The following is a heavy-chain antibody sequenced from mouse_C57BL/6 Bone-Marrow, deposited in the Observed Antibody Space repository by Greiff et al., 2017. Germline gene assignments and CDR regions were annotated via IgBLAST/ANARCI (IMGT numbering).Heavy chain of an antibody. CDR3: EQGQLRAWYAY. V-gene: IGHV1-7*01. Sequence: VQLQQSGAELAKPGASVKLSCKASGYTFTSYWMHWVKQRPGQGLAWIGYINPSSGDTKYNQKFKDKATVTIDKSSNTAYMQLSSLTSGDSAVYYCEQGQLRAWYAYWDQGTLVTVSA. CDR2: INPSSGDT. J-gene: IGHJ3*01. D-gene: IGHD3-2*02. CDR1: GYTFTSYW.